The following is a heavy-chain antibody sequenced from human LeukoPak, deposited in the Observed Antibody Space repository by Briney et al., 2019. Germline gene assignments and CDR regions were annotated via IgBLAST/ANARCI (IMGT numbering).Heavy chain of an antibody. Sequence: RAGGSLRLSCAASGFTFSTYSMNWVRQAPGKGLEWVSSISSGSSYIYYADSVKGRFTISRDNAKNSLYLQMNSLRAEDTALYYCAREGASRVVRHFDYWGQGTLVTVSS. CDR3: AREGASRVVRHFDY. CDR1: GFTFSTYS. J-gene: IGHJ4*02. V-gene: IGHV3-21*01. D-gene: IGHD2-21*01. CDR2: ISSGSSYI.